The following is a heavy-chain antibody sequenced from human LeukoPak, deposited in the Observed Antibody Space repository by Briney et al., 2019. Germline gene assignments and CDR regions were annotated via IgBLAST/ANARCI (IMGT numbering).Heavy chain of an antibody. V-gene: IGHV4-4*07. CDR1: RGAISTQF. Sequence: SETLSLTCTLSRGAISTQFWNWIRQPAGKGLEWIGRIYATGTSDYNPSLKSRVTMSVDPSMNQFSLKMTSVTAADTAVYYCARDRRSSWYQLDMWGQGTMVTVSS. J-gene: IGHJ3*02. CDR2: IYATGTS. CDR3: ARDRRSSWYQLDM. D-gene: IGHD6-13*01.